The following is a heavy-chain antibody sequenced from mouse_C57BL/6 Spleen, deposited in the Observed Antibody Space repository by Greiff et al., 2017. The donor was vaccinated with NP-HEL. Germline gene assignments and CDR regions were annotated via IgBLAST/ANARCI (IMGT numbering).Heavy chain of an antibody. CDR1: GYTFTSYW. CDR3: ARWLGPPGLAY. J-gene: IGHJ3*01. Sequence: QVQLQQPGAELVKPGASVKMSCKASGYTFTSYWITWVKQRPGQGLEWIGDFYPGSGSTNYNEKFKSKATLTVDTSSSTAYMQLSSLTSEDSAVYYCARWLGPPGLAYGGQGTLVTVSA. CDR2: FYPGSGST. D-gene: IGHD4-1*01. V-gene: IGHV1-55*01.